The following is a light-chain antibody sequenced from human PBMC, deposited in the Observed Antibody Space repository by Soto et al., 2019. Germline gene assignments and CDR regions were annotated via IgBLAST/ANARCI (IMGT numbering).Light chain of an antibody. CDR3: QQVKSDPPTT. V-gene: IGKV1-5*01. CDR1: QNVSTW. Sequence: DIQMTQSPSALSASIGDRVTITCRASQNVSTWLAWYQQKPGKAPRSLIFDASKLESGVSSRLSGTGSGTEFTLTISSLQPEDFATYYCQQVKSDPPTTFGQGTRLEIK. CDR2: DAS. J-gene: IGKJ5*01.